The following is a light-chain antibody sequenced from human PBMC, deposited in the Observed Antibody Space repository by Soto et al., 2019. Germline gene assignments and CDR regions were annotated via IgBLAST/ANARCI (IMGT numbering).Light chain of an antibody. CDR1: SSDVGGYNY. V-gene: IGLV2-14*01. CDR2: EVS. CDR3: SSYRSDTTYV. J-gene: IGLJ1*01. Sequence: QSVLTQPASVSGSPGQSITISCTGTSSDVGGYNYVSWYQHHPGKAPKLMIHEVSDRPSGISNRFSGSKSGNTASLTISGLQAEDEADYYCSSYRSDTTYVFGTGTKLT.